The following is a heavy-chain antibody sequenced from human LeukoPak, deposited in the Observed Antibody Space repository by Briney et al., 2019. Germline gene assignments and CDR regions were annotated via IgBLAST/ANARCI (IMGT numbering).Heavy chain of an antibody. J-gene: IGHJ4*02. Sequence: SETLSLTCTVSDGSISSSSYYWGWIRQPPGKGLEWIGSIYYSGSTYYNPSLKSRVTISVDTSKNQCSLRLSSVTAADTAIYYWARHPAPGIAAAGRYAFDYWGQGTLVTVSS. V-gene: IGHV4-39*01. CDR3: ARHPAPGIAAAGRYAFDY. D-gene: IGHD6-13*01. CDR1: DGSISSSSYY. CDR2: IYYSGST.